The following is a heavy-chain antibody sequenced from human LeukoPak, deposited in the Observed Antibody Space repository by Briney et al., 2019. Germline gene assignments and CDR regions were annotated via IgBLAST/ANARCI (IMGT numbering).Heavy chain of an antibody. D-gene: IGHD3-22*01. CDR2: ISAYNGNT. V-gene: IGHV1-18*01. CDR3: ARDRWSYYDSSGCPGDY. Sequence: GASVKVSCKASGYTFTSYGISWVRQAPGQGLEWMGWISAYNGNTNYAQKLQGRVTMTTDTSTSTAYMELRSLRSDDTAVYYCARDRWSYYDSSGCPGDYWGQGTLVTVSS. CDR1: GYTFTSYG. J-gene: IGHJ4*02.